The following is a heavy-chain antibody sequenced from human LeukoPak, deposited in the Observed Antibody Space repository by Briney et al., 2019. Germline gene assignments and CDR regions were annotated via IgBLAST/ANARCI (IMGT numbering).Heavy chain of an antibody. D-gene: IGHD6-13*01. CDR1: GFTFSSYW. Sequence: GGSLRLSCAASGFTFSSYWMSWVRQAPGKGLEWVANIKQDGSEKYYVDSAKGRFTISRDNAKNSLFLQVNSLRAEDTAVYYCARGALAAAGTNWYFDLWGRGTLVTVSS. CDR3: ARGALAAAGTNWYFDL. J-gene: IGHJ2*01. V-gene: IGHV3-7*01. CDR2: IKQDGSEK.